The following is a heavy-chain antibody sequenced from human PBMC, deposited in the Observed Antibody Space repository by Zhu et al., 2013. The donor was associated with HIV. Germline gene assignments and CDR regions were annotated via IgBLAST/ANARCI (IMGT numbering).Heavy chain of an antibody. CDR3: ATDKSGGDYMSRDEIHLVDDYYYYGMDV. CDR2: FDPEDGET. CDR1: GYTLTELS. Sequence: QVQLVQSGAEVKKPGASVKVSCKVSGYTLTELSMHWVRQAPGKGLEWMGGFDPEDGETIYAQKFQGRVTMTEDTSTDTAYMELSSLRSEDTAVYYCATDKSGGDYMSRDEIHLVDDYYYYGMDVWGQGTTVTVSS. V-gene: IGHV1-24*01. D-gene: IGHD4-17*01. J-gene: IGHJ6*02.